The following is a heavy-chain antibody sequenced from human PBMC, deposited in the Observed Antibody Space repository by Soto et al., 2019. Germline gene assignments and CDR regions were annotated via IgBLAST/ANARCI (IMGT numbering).Heavy chain of an antibody. V-gene: IGHV1-8*01. CDR1: GYTFTSYD. Sequence: QVQLVQSGAEVKKPGASVRVSCKASGYTFTSYDIYRVRPATGQGLEWMGWMNPFSGNAVYTQKFQDRVTMTRDTSINTAYMEMGGLRSEDTAVYYCTRGQGNHWGQGSLVTVSS. J-gene: IGHJ4*02. CDR3: TRGQGNH. CDR2: MNPFSGNA.